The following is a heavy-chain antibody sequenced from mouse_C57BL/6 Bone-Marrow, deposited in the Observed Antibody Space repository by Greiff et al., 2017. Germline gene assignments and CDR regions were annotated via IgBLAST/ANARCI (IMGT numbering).Heavy chain of an antibody. CDR1: GYTFTSYT. J-gene: IGHJ2*01. V-gene: IGHV1-4*01. Sequence: VQLQQSGAELARPGASVKMSCKASGYTFTSYTMHWVKQRPGQGLEWIGYINPSSGYTKYNQKFKDKATLTADKSSSTAYMQLSSLTSEDSAVYYCARVPYGNYGVRFWGQGTTLTVSS. CDR3: ARVPYGNYGVRF. D-gene: IGHD2-1*01. CDR2: INPSSGYT.